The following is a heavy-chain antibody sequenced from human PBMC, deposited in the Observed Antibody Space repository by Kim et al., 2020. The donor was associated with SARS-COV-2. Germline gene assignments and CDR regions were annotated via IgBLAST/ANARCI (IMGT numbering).Heavy chain of an antibody. CDR2: INHSGST. CDR1: GGSFSGYY. CDR3: ARRRSITIFGVVIKEGYYGMDV. Sequence: SETLSLTCAVYGGSFSGYYWSWIRQPPGKGLEWIGEINHSGSTNYNPSLKSRVTISVDTSKNQFSLKLSSVTAADTAVYYCARRRSITIFGVVIKEGYYGMDVWGQGTTVTVSS. J-gene: IGHJ6*02. D-gene: IGHD3-3*01. V-gene: IGHV4-34*01.